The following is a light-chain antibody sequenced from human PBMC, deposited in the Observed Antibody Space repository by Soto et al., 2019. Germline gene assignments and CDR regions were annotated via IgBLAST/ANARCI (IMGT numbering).Light chain of an antibody. CDR3: AAWDDSLSGHVV. CDR2: SNN. CDR1: SSNIGSNY. V-gene: IGLV1-47*02. Sequence: QSVLTQPPSASGTPGQRVTISCSGSSSNIGSNYVYWYQQLPGTAPKLLIFSNNQRPSGVPDRFSGSKSGTSASLAISGLRSKDEADYYCAAWDDSLSGHVVFGGGTKLTVL. J-gene: IGLJ2*01.